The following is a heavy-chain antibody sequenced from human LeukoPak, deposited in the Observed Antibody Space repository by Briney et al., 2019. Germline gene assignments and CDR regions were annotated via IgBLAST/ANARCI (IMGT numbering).Heavy chain of an antibody. CDR1: GYTFTSYG. CDR2: ISAYNGNT. J-gene: IGHJ6*02. CDR3: ASGTPRYCSSTSCYVGNNYYYGMDV. V-gene: IGHV1-18*01. Sequence: ASVKVSCKASGYTFTSYGISWVRQAPGQGLEWMGWISAYNGNTNYAQKLQGRVTMTTGTSTSTAYMELRSLRSDDTAVYYCASGTPRYCSSTSCYVGNNYYYGMDVWGQGTTVTVSS. D-gene: IGHD2-2*01.